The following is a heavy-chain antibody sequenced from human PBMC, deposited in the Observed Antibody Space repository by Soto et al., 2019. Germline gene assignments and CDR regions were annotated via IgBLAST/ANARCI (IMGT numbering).Heavy chain of an antibody. CDR1: GFTFSSYG. V-gene: IGHV3-30*03. J-gene: IGHJ4*02. D-gene: IGHD7-27*01. CDR3: CRKELGNY. CDR2: ISYDGSNK. Sequence: GGSLRLSCAASGFTFSSYGMHWVRQAPGKGLEWVAVISYDGSNKYYADSVKGRFTISRDNSKNTLYLQMNSLRAEDTAVYYCCRKELGNYWGQGTLVTVSS.